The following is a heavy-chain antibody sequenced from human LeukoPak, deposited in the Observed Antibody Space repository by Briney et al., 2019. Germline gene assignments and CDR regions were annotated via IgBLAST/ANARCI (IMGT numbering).Heavy chain of an antibody. Sequence: GRSLRLSCAASGFTFSSYAMHWVRQAPGKGLEWVGRIKSKVNGGTRDYAAPVKGRFTISRDDSKNTVYLQMDSLNTEDTAVYYCSTGGYYFDFWGQGTLVTVSS. CDR1: GFTFSSYA. J-gene: IGHJ4*02. CDR3: STGGYYFDF. CDR2: IKSKVNGGTR. V-gene: IGHV3-15*01. D-gene: IGHD3-16*01.